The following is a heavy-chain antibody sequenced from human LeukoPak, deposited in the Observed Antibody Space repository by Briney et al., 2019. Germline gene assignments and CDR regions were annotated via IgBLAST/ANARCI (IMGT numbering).Heavy chain of an antibody. CDR3: ARDPSGRVNWFDP. V-gene: IGHV1-2*06. CDR1: GYTFTGYY. D-gene: IGHD1-26*01. CDR2: INPNSGGT. J-gene: IGHJ5*02. Sequence: GASVKVSCKASGYTFTGYYMHWVRQAPGQGLEWMGRINPNSGGTNYAQKFQGRVTMTRDTSISTAYMELSRLRSDDTAVYYCARDPSGRVNWFDPWGQGTLVTVSS.